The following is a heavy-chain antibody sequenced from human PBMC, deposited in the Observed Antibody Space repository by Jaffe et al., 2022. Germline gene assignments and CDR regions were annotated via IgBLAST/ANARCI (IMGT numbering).Heavy chain of an antibody. Sequence: QIQLQESGPGLVKPSETLSLTCTVSGGSINNYYWSWIRQPPGRGLEWIGYIYNSGTTNYNPSLKSRVTISLDTSENQISLKMNSVTAADTAVYYCARSYGSGYHIRFAPWGQGTLVAVSS. CDR2: IYNSGTT. J-gene: IGHJ5*02. CDR3: ARSYGSGYHIRFAP. CDR1: GGSINNYY. V-gene: IGHV4-59*01. D-gene: IGHD6-19*01.